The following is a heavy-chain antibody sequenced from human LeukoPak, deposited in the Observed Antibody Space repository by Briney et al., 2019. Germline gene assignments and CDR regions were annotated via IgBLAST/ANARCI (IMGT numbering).Heavy chain of an antibody. CDR1: GGSISSGGYY. CDR2: IYYSGST. CDR3: ARYYDSSGYYGY. D-gene: IGHD3-22*01. V-gene: IGHV4-31*03. J-gene: IGHJ4*02. Sequence: SETLSLTCTVPGGSISSGGYYWSWIRQHPGKGLEWIGYIYYSGSTYYNPSLKSRVTISVDTSKNQCSLKLSSVTAADTAVYYCARYYDSSGYYGYWGQGTLVTVSS.